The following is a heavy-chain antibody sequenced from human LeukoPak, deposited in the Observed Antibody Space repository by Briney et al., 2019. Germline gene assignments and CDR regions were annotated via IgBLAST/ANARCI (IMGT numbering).Heavy chain of an antibody. D-gene: IGHD5-24*01. CDR3: ARTSREMTTSTGYSDY. V-gene: IGHV1-69*13. CDR1: GGTFSSYA. J-gene: IGHJ4*02. CDR2: IIPIFGTA. Sequence: GASVKVSCKASGGTFSSYAISWVRQAPGQGLEWTGGIIPIFGTANYAQKFQGRVTITADESTSTAYMGLSSLRSEDTAVYYCARTSREMTTSTGYSDYWGQGTLVTVSS.